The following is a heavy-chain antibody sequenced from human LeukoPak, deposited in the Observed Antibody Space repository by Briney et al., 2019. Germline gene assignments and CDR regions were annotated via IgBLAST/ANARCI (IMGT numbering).Heavy chain of an antibody. Sequence: GGSLRLSCAASGFTFSSSWMHWVRQAPGKGLVWVSRINSDGSSTNYADSVKGRFTISRDNAKNTLYLQMDSLRAEDTALYHCARNNGMDVWGQGTTVIVSS. V-gene: IGHV3-74*01. CDR3: ARNNGMDV. CDR1: GFTFSSSW. J-gene: IGHJ6*02. CDR2: INSDGSST.